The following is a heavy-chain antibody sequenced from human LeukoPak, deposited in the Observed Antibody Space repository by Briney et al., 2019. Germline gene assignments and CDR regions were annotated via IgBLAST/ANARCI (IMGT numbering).Heavy chain of an antibody. CDR3: ARRSYYYDSSGYSPFYGFDI. CDR2: IYPGDSDT. D-gene: IGHD3-22*01. V-gene: IGHV5-51*01. CDR1: GYSFTSYW. Sequence: ESLKISCKGSGYSFTSYWIGWVRQMPGKGLEWMGIIYPGDSDTRYSPSFQGQVTISADKSISTPYLQWSSLKASDTAMYYCARRSYYYDSSGYSPFYGFDIWGQGTMVTVSS. J-gene: IGHJ3*02.